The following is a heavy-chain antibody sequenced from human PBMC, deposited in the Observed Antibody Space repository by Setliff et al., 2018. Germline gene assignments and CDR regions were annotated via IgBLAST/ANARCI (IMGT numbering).Heavy chain of an antibody. J-gene: IGHJ4*02. Sequence: SETLSLTCDVSGISITSGHYWGWIRQPPGKGLEWIATIYHRGRTYYNPSLDSRVTISLDTSKNQYSLRLRSVTAADTAVYYCARDNTIVGATDYWGQGALVTVSS. D-gene: IGHD1-26*01. CDR2: IYHRGRT. V-gene: IGHV4-38-2*02. CDR3: ARDNTIVGATDY. CDR1: GISITSGHY.